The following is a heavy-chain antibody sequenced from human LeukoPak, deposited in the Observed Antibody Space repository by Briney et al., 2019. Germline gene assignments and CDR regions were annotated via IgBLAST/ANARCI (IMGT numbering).Heavy chain of an antibody. CDR1: GGTFSSYA. CDR3: ARGDYGDYHFDS. J-gene: IGHJ4*02. CDR2: IIPILGIA. D-gene: IGHD4-17*01. Sequence: ASVKVSCKASGGTFSSYAISWVRQAPGQGLEWMGRIIPILGIANYAQKFQGRVTITADKSTSTAYMELSSLRSEDTAVYYCARGDYGDYHFDSWGQGTLVTVSS. V-gene: IGHV1-69*04.